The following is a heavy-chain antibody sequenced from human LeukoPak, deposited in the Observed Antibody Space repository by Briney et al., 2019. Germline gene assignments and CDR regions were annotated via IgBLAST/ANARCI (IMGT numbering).Heavy chain of an antibody. Sequence: EGSLRLSCAASGFTFSSYEMNWVRQAPGKGLEWVSYISSSGSTIYYADSVKGRFTISRDNAKNALCLQMNSLRAEDTAVYYCARGDILTGYHYDAFDIWGQGTMVTVSS. CDR3: ARGDILTGYHYDAFDI. J-gene: IGHJ3*02. CDR1: GFTFSSYE. V-gene: IGHV3-48*03. CDR2: ISSSGSTI. D-gene: IGHD3-9*01.